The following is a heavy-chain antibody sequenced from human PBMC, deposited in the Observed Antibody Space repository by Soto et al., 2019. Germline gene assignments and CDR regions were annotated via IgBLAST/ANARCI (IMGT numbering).Heavy chain of an antibody. D-gene: IGHD3-22*01. CDR1: GYSITIGYY. V-gene: IGHV4-38-2*02. J-gene: IGHJ5*02. CDR2: IYQSGST. CDR3: ARDLAYYYDSSGYRPNWFDP. Sequence: SETLSLTCSVSGYSITIGYYWGWIPHPPLKGLYWIGSIYQSGSTYYNPALKSRVTISVDTSKNQFSLKLSSVTAADTAVYYCARDLAYYYDSSGYRPNWFDPWGQGNLVTVSS.